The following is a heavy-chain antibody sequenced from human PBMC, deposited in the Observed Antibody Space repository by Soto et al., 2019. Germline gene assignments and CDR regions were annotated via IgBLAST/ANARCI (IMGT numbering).Heavy chain of an antibody. CDR1: GYTFTSYA. CDR3: ARGIVVVPAAKRGDNWFDP. V-gene: IGHV1-3*01. Sequence: ASVKLSCTDSGYTFTSYAMHWVRQAPGQRLEWMGWINAGNGNTKYSQKFQGRVTITRDTSASTAYMELSSLRSEDTAVYYCARGIVVVPAAKRGDNWFDPWGQGTLVTVSS. J-gene: IGHJ5*02. CDR2: INAGNGNT. D-gene: IGHD2-2*01.